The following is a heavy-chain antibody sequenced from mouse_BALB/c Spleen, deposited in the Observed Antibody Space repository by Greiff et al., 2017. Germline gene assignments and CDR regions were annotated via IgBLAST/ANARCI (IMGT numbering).Heavy chain of an antibody. CDR2: IDPANGNT. V-gene: IGHV14-3*02. Sequence: VQLQQSGAELVKPGASVKLSCTASGFNIKDTYMHWVKQRPEQGLEWIGRIDPANGNTKYDPKFQGKATITADTSSNTAYLQLSSLTSEDTAVYYCARRDYYGSRDYFDYWGQGTTLTVSS. D-gene: IGHD1-1*01. CDR1: GFNIKDTY. CDR3: ARRDYYGSRDYFDY. J-gene: IGHJ2*01.